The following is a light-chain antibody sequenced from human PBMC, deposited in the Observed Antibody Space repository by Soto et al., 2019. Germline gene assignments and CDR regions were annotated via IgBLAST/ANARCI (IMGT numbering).Light chain of an antibody. V-gene: IGKV2D-29*02. CDR3: MQSTQLPPT. Sequence: DVVMTQTPLSLSVTPGQPASISCKTSQSLLHITGETFLFWYLQKPGQSPQLLIYEVSTRVSGVPDRFSGSGSGTDFTLEISRVETDDVGIYYCMQSTQLPPTFGQGTRLEI. CDR1: QSLLHITGETF. J-gene: IGKJ5*01. CDR2: EVS.